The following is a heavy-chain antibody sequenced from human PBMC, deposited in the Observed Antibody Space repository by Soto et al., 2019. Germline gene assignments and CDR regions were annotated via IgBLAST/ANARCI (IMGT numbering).Heavy chain of an antibody. CDR2: ISSSGSYI. V-gene: IGHV3-21*01. J-gene: IGHJ4*02. Sequence: GGSLRLSCAASGFTFSSYSMNWVRQAPGKGLEWVSLISSSGSYIYYADSVKGRFTISRDNAKNSLFLQMNSLIAEDTAVYYCARDSGTYYDFLTGYRGTPDWWGQGTLVTVSS. CDR3: ARDSGTYYDFLTGYRGTPDW. CDR1: GFTFSSYS. D-gene: IGHD3-9*01.